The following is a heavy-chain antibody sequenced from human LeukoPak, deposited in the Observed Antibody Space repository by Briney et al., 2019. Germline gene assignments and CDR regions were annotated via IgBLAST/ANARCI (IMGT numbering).Heavy chain of an antibody. J-gene: IGHJ4*02. D-gene: IGHD2-2*01. CDR3: AKGGYQFDY. V-gene: IGHV3-74*01. Sequence: GGSLRLSCAASGFTFSSYWMHWVRQAPGKGLVWVSRIKSDGSNTNYADSVKGRFTISRDNAKNTLHLQMNSLRAEDTAVYYCAKGGYQFDYWGQGTLVTVSS. CDR1: GFTFSSYW. CDR2: IKSDGSNT.